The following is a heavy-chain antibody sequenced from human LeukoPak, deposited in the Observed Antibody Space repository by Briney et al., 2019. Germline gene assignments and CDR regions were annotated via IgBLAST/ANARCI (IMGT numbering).Heavy chain of an antibody. Sequence: GGSLRLSCSASGFTLTPYAMHWVRQAPGKGLEYVSVISSNGGSTNYADSVKGRFTISRDNSKNTLYLQVSSLRAEDTAVYYCVKDRRFYYGSGSLFEYWGQGTLVTVSS. CDR3: VKDRRFYYGSGSLFEY. V-gene: IGHV3-64D*06. CDR1: GFTLTPYA. D-gene: IGHD3-10*01. J-gene: IGHJ4*02. CDR2: ISSNGGST.